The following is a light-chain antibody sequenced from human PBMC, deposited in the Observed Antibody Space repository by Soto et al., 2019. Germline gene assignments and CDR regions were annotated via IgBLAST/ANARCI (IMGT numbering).Light chain of an antibody. CDR1: SSDVGGYNY. CDR3: CSYAGSDTMI. V-gene: IGLV2-14*01. Sequence: QSVLTQPASVSGSPGQSITISCTGTSSDVGGYNYVSWYQQHPGKAPKLMIYEVSNRPSGVSNRFSGSKSANTASLTISGLQAEGAGDYYCCSYAGSDTMIFGGGTQLTVL. CDR2: EVS. J-gene: IGLJ2*01.